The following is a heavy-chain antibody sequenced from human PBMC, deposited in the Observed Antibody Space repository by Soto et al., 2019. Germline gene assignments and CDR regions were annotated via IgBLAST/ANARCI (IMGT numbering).Heavy chain of an antibody. CDR1: GGSISSSNW. J-gene: IGHJ4*02. V-gene: IGHV4-4*02. Sequence: SETLSLTCAASGGSISSSNWWRWLRQPPGKGLEWIGEIYHSGSTNYNPSFKSRVTISVDKSKNQFSLKLSSVTAADTAVYYCARKVYYYGSGSYLDYWGQGTLVTVSS. CDR3: ARKVYYYGSGSYLDY. D-gene: IGHD3-10*01. CDR2: IYHSGST.